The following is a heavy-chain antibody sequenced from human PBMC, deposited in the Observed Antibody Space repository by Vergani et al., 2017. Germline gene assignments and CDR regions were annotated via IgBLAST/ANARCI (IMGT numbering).Heavy chain of an antibody. D-gene: IGHD3-10*01. CDR3: ARDSGGYAIDY. V-gene: IGHV4-59*01. J-gene: IGHJ4*02. CDR1: GGSISSYY. Sequence: QVQLQESGPGLVKPSETLSLTCTVSGGSISSYYWSWIRQPPGKGLEWIGYIYYSGSTNYNPSLTSRVTISVDTSKNQFSLKLSSVTAADTAVYYCARDSGGYAIDYWGQGTLVTVSS. CDR2: IYYSGST.